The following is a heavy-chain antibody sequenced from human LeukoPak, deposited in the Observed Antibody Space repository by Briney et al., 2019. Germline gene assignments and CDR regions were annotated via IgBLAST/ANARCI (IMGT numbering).Heavy chain of an antibody. D-gene: IGHD1-26*01. V-gene: IGHV3-9*01. CDR2: ISWNSGSI. CDR3: AKGGGSGSYFLYFDY. Sequence: GGSLRLSCAASGFTFDDYAMHWVRQAPGKGLEWVSGISWNSGSIGYADSVKGRFTISRDNAKNSLYLQMDSLRVEDTAVYYCAKGGGSGSYFLYFDYWGQGTLVTVSS. J-gene: IGHJ4*02. CDR1: GFTFDDYA.